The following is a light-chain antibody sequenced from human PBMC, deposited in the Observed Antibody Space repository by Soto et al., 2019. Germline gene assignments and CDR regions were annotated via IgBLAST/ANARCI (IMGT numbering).Light chain of an antibody. Sequence: EILSTQSPATLSVSPGERVTLSCRASQSVSSKLAWYQQRPGQAPRLLIYAASTRATGIPARFSGSGSGTDFTLTISSLEPEDFAVYYCQQRSNGTPITFGQGTRLEIK. V-gene: IGKV3-11*01. J-gene: IGKJ5*01. CDR2: AAS. CDR1: QSVSSK. CDR3: QQRSNGTPIT.